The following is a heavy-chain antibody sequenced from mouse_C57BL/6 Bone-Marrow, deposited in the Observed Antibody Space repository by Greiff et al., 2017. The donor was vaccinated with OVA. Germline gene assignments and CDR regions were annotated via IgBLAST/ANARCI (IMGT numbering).Heavy chain of an antibody. V-gene: IGHV2-2*01. J-gene: IGHJ2*01. CDR2: IWSGGST. Sequence: VKLVESGPGLVQPPQSLSITCTVSGFSLTSYGVHWVRQSPGKGLEWLGVIWSGGSTDYNAAFISRLSISKDNAKSQVFFKMNSLQADDTAIYYCGRNARRCFDYWGQGTTLTVSS. CDR3: GRNARRCFDY. CDR1: GFSLTSYG.